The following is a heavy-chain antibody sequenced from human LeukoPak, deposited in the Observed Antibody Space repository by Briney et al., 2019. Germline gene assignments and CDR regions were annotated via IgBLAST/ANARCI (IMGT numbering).Heavy chain of an antibody. J-gene: IGHJ6*02. CDR3: AKTLRDLEWLTGELDV. Sequence: GVSLRLSCAASGFTFNNFAMNWVRQAPGKGLEWVSAIGGSGSDTSYTDSVKGRFTISRDNSKSTLYLQMNSLRAEDTAVYHCAKTLRDLEWLTGELDVWGQGTAVTVSS. CDR2: IGGSGSDT. V-gene: IGHV3-23*01. D-gene: IGHD3-3*01. CDR1: GFTFNNFA.